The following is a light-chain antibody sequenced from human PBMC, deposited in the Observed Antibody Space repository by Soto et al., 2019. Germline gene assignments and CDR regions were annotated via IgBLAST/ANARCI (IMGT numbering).Light chain of an antibody. CDR3: SSYAGSNNL. CDR1: SSDIGNHHY. Sequence: QSALTQPPSASGSPGQSVTISCTGTSSDIGNHHYVSWYQQHPGKAPKLLIYEVTKRPLGVPDRFSGSKSGNTASLTVSGLQSEDEATYYCSSYAGSNNLFGGGTKLTVL. J-gene: IGLJ3*02. CDR2: EVT. V-gene: IGLV2-8*01.